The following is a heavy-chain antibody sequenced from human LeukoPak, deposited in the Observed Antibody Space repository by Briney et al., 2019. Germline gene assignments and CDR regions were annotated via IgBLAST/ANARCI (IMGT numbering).Heavy chain of an antibody. D-gene: IGHD3-3*01. CDR2: IKQDGNEK. CDR3: AREGRSSPFYYYYYYYMDV. Sequence: GGSLRLSCAASGFTFRTYWMSWVRQAPGKGLEWVANIKQDGNEKYYVDSVKGRFTISRDNAKNSLDLQMNSLRAEDTAVYYCAREGRSSPFYYYYYYYMDVWGKGTTVTVSS. J-gene: IGHJ6*03. V-gene: IGHV3-7*01. CDR1: GFTFRTYW.